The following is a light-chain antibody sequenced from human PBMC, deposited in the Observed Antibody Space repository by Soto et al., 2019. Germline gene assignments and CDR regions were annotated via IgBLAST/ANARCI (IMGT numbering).Light chain of an antibody. Sequence: EIVLTQSPGTLSLSPGEGASLSCRASQAISGNYLAWYQHKPGQAPRLLMYGASSTATGIPDRFSGSGSGTDFTLTISRLEPEDFAVYYCQQYGSSPPITFGQGTRLEFK. J-gene: IGKJ5*01. CDR3: QQYGSSPPIT. CDR1: QAISGNY. V-gene: IGKV3-20*01. CDR2: GAS.